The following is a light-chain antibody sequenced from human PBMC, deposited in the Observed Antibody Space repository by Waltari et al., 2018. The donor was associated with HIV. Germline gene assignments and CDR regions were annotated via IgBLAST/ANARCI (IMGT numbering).Light chain of an antibody. CDR1: QSVSSSY. CDR3: QQYYSNGRT. V-gene: IGKV3-20*01. CDR2: WAS. J-gene: IGKJ1*01. Sequence: EIVLTQSPGTLSLSPGERATLSCRASQSVSSSYLAWYQQKSGQPPKLIMYWASTRESGVSDRLTGGGSGTRFTLTINRLQASDVAVYFCQQYYSNGRTFGRGTKVEVK.